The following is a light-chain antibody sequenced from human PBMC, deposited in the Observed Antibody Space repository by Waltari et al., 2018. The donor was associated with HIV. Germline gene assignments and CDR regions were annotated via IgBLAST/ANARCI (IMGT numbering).Light chain of an antibody. Sequence: QSVLTQPPSASGTPGQKVTISCSGGTANIGANFVFWFQQFPGTAPKLLIYWDNLWHSGVPARFSGSKSGTSASLTICGLRSDDEAHYFCAVLDDTLGGGVFGGGTKLTVL. V-gene: IGLV1-47*01. J-gene: IGLJ2*01. CDR1: TANIGANF. CDR2: WDN. CDR3: AVLDDTLGGGV.